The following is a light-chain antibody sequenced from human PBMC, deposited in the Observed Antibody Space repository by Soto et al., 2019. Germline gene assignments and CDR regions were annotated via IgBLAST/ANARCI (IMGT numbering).Light chain of an antibody. Sequence: DIVMTQSPDSLAVSLGERATINCKSSQSVLYNSNNKNYLAWYQQKPGQPPKLLIYWAATRESGVPDRFSGSGSGTDFTLTIGGLQAEDVAVYYCQQYYRPPQTFGQGTKLEIK. CDR1: QSVLYNSNNKNY. CDR2: WAA. V-gene: IGKV4-1*01. CDR3: QQYYRPPQT. J-gene: IGKJ2*01.